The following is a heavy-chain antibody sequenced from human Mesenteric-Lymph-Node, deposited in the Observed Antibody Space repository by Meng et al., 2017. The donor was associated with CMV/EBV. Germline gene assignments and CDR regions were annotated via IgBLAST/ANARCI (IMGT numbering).Heavy chain of an antibody. CDR2: IYHSGST. CDR1: NW. D-gene: IGHD3-3*01. CDR3: ARAGSYDFWSEYGDYYYYGMDV. V-gene: IGHV4-4*02. Sequence: NWWSWVRQPPGKVLEWIGEIYHSGSTNYNPSLKSRVTISVDKSKNQFSLKLSSVAAADTAVYYCARAGSYDFWSEYGDYYYYGMDVWGQGTTVTVSS. J-gene: IGHJ6*02.